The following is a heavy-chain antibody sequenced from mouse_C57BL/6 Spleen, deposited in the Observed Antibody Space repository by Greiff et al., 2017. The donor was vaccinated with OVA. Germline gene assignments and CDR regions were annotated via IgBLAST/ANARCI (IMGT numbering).Heavy chain of an antibody. J-gene: IGHJ3*01. CDR3: GTRGTYYALAY. Sequence: QVQLKESGAELMKPGASVKLSCKATGYTFTGYWIEWVKQRPGHGLEWIGEILPGSGSTNYNEKFKGKATFTADTPSSTAYMQLSSLTTEDSAIYYCGTRGTYYALAYWGQGTLVTVSA. V-gene: IGHV1-9*01. D-gene: IGHD2-10*01. CDR2: ILPGSGST. CDR1: GYTFTGYW.